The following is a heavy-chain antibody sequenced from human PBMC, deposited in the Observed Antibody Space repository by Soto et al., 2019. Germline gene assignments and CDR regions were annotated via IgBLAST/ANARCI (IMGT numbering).Heavy chain of an antibody. CDR2: IYWDEDK. D-gene: IGHD6-19*01. Sequence: QITLKESGPTLVKPTQTLTLTCTFSGFSLSSTRVAVGWIRQPPGKALEWLALIYWDEDKRYSPFLKSRLTITKDTSPNPVLLTLTNMDPVDTATYYCAHSVVAGLRYYFDYWGQGTLVTVSS. CDR3: AHSVVAGLRYYFDY. CDR1: GFSLSSTRVA. V-gene: IGHV2-5*02. J-gene: IGHJ4*02.